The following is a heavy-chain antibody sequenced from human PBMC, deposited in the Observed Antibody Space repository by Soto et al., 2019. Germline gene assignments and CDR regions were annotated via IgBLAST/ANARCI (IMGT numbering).Heavy chain of an antibody. CDR3: ARGRSTDCSNGVCSFFYNHEMDV. CDR1: GYSFTDYH. Sequence: ASVKVSCKASGYSFTDYHIHWVRQAPGQGLEWLGRINPKSGGTSTAQKFQGWVTMTRDRSISTVYMELTRLRSDDTAVYFCARGRSTDCSNGVCSFFYNHEMDVWGQGTTVTVSS. V-gene: IGHV1-2*04. J-gene: IGHJ6*02. D-gene: IGHD2-8*01. CDR2: INPKSGGT.